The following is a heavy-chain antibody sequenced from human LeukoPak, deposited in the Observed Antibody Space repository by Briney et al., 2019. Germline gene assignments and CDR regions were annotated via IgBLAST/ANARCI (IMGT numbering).Heavy chain of an antibody. Sequence: GGSLRLSCEASGLTFSRDWMGWVRQAPGKGLEWVANIRQDGGEAYYGDSVKGRFIISRDNAKNSLFLQMNRLRAEDTAVYYCATYSSLNTREFQYWGQGTLVTVSP. D-gene: IGHD3-22*01. CDR2: IRQDGGEA. J-gene: IGHJ1*01. CDR3: ATYSSLNTREFQY. CDR1: GLTFSRDW. V-gene: IGHV3-7*01.